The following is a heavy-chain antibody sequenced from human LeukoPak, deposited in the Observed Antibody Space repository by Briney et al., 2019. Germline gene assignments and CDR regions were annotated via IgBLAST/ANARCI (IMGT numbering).Heavy chain of an antibody. CDR2: IYYSGST. J-gene: IGHJ5*02. Sequence: SETLSLTCTVSGGSISSYYWSWIRQPPGKGLEWIGYIYYSGSTNYNPSLKSRVTISVDTSKNQFSLKLSSVTAADTAVYYCARGGSRENNWFDPWGQGTLVTVSS. D-gene: IGHD5-24*01. CDR1: GGSISSYY. CDR3: ARGGSRENNWFDP. V-gene: IGHV4-59*12.